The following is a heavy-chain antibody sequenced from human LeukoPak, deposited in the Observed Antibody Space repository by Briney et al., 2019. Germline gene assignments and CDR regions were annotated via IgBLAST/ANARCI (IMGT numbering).Heavy chain of an antibody. CDR3: ARDDRSGWYWFDP. Sequence: WASVKVSCKASGYTFTGYYMHWVRQAPGQVLEWMGWINPNSGGTNYAQKFQGRVTMTRDTSISTAYMELSRLRSDDTAVYYCARDDRSGWYWFDPWGQGTLVTVSS. CDR2: INPNSGGT. J-gene: IGHJ5*02. D-gene: IGHD6-19*01. V-gene: IGHV1-2*02. CDR1: GYTFTGYY.